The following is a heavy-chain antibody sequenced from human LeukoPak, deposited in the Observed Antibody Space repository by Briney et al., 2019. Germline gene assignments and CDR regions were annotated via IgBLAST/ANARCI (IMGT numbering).Heavy chain of an antibody. V-gene: IGHV4-59*01. CDR3: ARESSGYQDY. CDR2: IYYSEST. Sequence: PSETLSLTRTVSGGSISSYYWSWIRQPPGKGLEWIGYIYYSESTNYNPSLKSRVTISVDTSKNQFSLKLSSVTAADTAVYYCARESSGYQDYWGQGTLVTVSS. CDR1: GGSISSYY. J-gene: IGHJ4*02. D-gene: IGHD5-12*01.